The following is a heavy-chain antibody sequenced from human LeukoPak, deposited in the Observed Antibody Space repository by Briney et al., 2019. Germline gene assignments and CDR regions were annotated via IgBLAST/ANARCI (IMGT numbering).Heavy chain of an antibody. D-gene: IGHD1-1*01. CDR1: GGSISSYY. CDR2: IYTSGST. J-gene: IGHJ4*02. CDR3: ARTEPSGTTSH. Sequence: SETLSLTCTVSGGSISSYYWSWIRQPAGKGLGWIGRIYTSGSTNYNPSLKSRVTLSVDTSRNQFSLSLRSMTAADTAVYYCARTEPSGTTSHWGQGTLVTVSS. V-gene: IGHV4-4*07.